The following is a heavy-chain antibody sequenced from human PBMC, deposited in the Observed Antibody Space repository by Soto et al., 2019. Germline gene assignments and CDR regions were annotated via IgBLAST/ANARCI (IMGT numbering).Heavy chain of an antibody. CDR3: ARDHLILPAHDFFYGSDV. Sequence: EVKLVESGGGLVQPGDSLRLSCEVSGFMFSMYSMSWVRQTPGKGLEWVAKIPQDAVDGHYADSVKGRFTISRDNGKNSLYLQMNNLRAEDTAVYYCARDHLILPAHDFFYGSDVWGRGATVTVSS. CDR1: GFMFSMYS. CDR2: IPQDAVDG. J-gene: IGHJ6*02. D-gene: IGHD2-21*02. V-gene: IGHV3-7*03.